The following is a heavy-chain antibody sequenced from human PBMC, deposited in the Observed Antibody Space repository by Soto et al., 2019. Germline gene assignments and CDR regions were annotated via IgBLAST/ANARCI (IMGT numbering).Heavy chain of an antibody. Sequence: SQTLSLTCAISGDSVSSNSAAWNWIRQSPSRGLEWLGRTYYRSKWYNDYAVSVKSRITINPDTSKNQFSLQLNSVTPEDTAVYYCARCTIFGVVQKIYGMDVWGQGTTVTVSS. CDR3: ARCTIFGVVQKIYGMDV. J-gene: IGHJ6*02. CDR1: GDSVSSNSAA. D-gene: IGHD3-3*01. V-gene: IGHV6-1*01. CDR2: TYYRSKWYN.